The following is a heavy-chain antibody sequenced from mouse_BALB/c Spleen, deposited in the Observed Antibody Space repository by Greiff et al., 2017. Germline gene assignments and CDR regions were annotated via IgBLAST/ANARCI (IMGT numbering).Heavy chain of an antibody. CDR2: IDPANGNT. CDR1: GFNIKDTY. J-gene: IGHJ2*01. V-gene: IGHV14-3*02. CDR3: ASQDYFDY. Sequence: VHVKQSGAELVKPGASVKLSCTASGFNIKDTYMHWVKQRPEQGLEWIGRIDPANGNTKYDPKFQGKATITADTSSNTAYLQLSSLTSEDTAVYYCASQDYFDYWGQGTTLTVSS.